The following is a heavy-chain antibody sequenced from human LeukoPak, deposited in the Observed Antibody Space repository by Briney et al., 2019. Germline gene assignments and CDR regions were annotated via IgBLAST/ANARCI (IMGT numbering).Heavy chain of an antibody. V-gene: IGHV4-30-4*08. CDR2: IYYSGST. J-gene: IGHJ3*02. Sequence: PSETLSLTCTVSGGSISRGDYYWSWIRQPPGKGLEWIGYIYYSGSTYYNPSLKSRVTISVDTSKNQFSLKLSSVTAADTAVYYCARSRAAGQEHDAFDIWGQGTMVTVSS. CDR3: ARSRAAGQEHDAFDI. CDR1: GGSISRGDYY. D-gene: IGHD6-13*01.